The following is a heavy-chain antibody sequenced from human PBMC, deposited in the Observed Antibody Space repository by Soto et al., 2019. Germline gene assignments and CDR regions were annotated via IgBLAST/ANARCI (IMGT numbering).Heavy chain of an antibody. Sequence: QVQLVQSGAEVKKPGSSVKVSCKASGGTFSSYTISWVRQAPGQGLEWMGRIIPILGIANYAQKFQGRVTITADKSTSTAYMELSSLRSEDTAVYYCAGVTRRGSSGYYDDYWGQGTLVTVSS. J-gene: IGHJ4*02. CDR1: GGTFSSYT. V-gene: IGHV1-69*02. CDR3: AGVTRRGSSGYYDDY. CDR2: IIPILGIA. D-gene: IGHD3-22*01.